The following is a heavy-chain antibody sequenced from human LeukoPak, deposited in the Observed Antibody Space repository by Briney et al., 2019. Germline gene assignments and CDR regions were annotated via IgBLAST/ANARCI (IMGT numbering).Heavy chain of an antibody. V-gene: IGHV3-20*01. CDR2: INWNGGST. CDR3: ARGTLGYCSSTSCQGALDI. CDR1: GFTFDDYG. D-gene: IGHD2-2*01. J-gene: IGHJ3*02. Sequence: PGGSLRLSCAASGFTFDDYGMSWVRQAPGKGLEWVSGINWNGGSTGYADSVKGRFTISRDNAKNSLYLQMNSLRAEDTALYHCARGTLGYCSSTSCQGALDIWGQGTMVTVSS.